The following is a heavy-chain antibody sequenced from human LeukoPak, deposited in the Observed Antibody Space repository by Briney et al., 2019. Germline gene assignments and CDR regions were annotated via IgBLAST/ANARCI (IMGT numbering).Heavy chain of an antibody. V-gene: IGHV1-18*04. J-gene: IGHJ4*02. CDR2: ISAYNGNT. D-gene: IGHD5-18*01. Sequence: ASVKVSCKASGYTFTGYYMHWVRQAPGQGLEWMGWISAYNGNTNYAQKLQGRVTMTTDTSTSTAYMELRSLRSDDTAVYYCARFFASDNSYGFDYWGQGTLVTVSS. CDR3: ARFFASDNSYGFDY. CDR1: GYTFTGYY.